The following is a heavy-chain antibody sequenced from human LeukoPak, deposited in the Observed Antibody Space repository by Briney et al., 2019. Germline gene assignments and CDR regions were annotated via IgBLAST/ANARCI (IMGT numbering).Heavy chain of an antibody. CDR2: ISSRSDYK. D-gene: IGHD3-16*01. CDR3: VKDNAYETSYYFDH. CDR1: GFTFSSYS. J-gene: IGHJ4*02. Sequence: GGSLRLSCAASGFTFSSYSMNWVRQAPGKGLEWVSSISSRSDYKYYADSVKGRFTISRDDAKNSLYLQMDSLRPEDTALYHCVKDNAYETSYYFDHWGQGSLVTVSA. V-gene: IGHV3-21*04.